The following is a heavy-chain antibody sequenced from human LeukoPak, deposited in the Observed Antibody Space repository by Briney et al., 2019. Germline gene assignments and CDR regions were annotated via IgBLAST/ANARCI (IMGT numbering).Heavy chain of an antibody. Sequence: ASETLSLTCTVSGGSISSSSYYWGWIRQPPGKGLEWIGSIYYSGSTYYNPSLKSRVTISVDTSKNQFSLKLSSVTAADTAVYYCARTYSSGRATNYYFDYWGQGTLVTVSS. CDR2: IYYSGST. CDR1: GGSISSSSYY. CDR3: ARTYSSGRATNYYFDY. D-gene: IGHD6-19*01. J-gene: IGHJ4*02. V-gene: IGHV4-39*07.